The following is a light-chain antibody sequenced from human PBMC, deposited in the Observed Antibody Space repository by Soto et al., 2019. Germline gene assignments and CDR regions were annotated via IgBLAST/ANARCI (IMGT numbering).Light chain of an antibody. J-gene: IGKJ1*01. CDR1: QSVLYSSNNKNY. CDR2: WAS. Sequence: DIVMTQSPDSLAVSLGERATINCKSSQSVLYSSNNKNYLAWYQQKPGQPPKLLIYWASTRESGVPDRFSGSGSGTDFTLTISSLQAEDVAVYYCQHYYSPWTLGQGTKVEIK. V-gene: IGKV4-1*01. CDR3: QHYYSPWT.